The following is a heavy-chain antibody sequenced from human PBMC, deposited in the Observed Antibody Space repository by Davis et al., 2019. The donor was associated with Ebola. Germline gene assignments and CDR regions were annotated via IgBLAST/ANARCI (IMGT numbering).Heavy chain of an antibody. CDR3: AKDTTNVWFDV. J-gene: IGHJ3*01. D-gene: IGHD1-26*01. CDR2: INSDGSST. CDR1: GFTFSSYW. V-gene: IGHV3-74*01. Sequence: GESLKISCAASGFTFSSYWMHWVRQAPGKGLVWVSRINSDGSSTSYADSVKGRFTISRDNAKNTLYLQMNSLRAEDTAIYYCAKDTTNVWFDVWGQGTTVTVSS.